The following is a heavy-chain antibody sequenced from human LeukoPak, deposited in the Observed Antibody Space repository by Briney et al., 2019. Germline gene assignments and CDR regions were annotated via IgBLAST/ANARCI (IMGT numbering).Heavy chain of an antibody. Sequence: ASVKVSCKAFGYTFTSNYMHWVRQAPGQGPEWMGVISPSGGSTTYAQKFQGRVTLTRDMSTSTDYLELSSLRSEDTAVYYCARDNSVRDEAWWLNPWGQGTLVTVSS. D-gene: IGHD5-24*01. CDR1: GYTFTSNY. CDR2: ISPSGGST. V-gene: IGHV1-46*01. CDR3: ARDNSVRDEAWWLNP. J-gene: IGHJ5*02.